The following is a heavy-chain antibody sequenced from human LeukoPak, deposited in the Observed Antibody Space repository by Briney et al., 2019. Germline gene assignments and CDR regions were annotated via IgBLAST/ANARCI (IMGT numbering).Heavy chain of an antibody. Sequence: GGSLRLSCAASGFTFSSYGMHWVRQAPGKGLEWVAFIRYDGSNKYYADSVKGRFTISRDNSKNTLYLQMNSLRTEDTAVYYCAANLYGDYVDLPGYWGQGTLVTVSS. CDR2: IRYDGSNK. CDR1: GFTFSSYG. J-gene: IGHJ4*02. D-gene: IGHD4-17*01. CDR3: AANLYGDYVDLPGY. V-gene: IGHV3-30*02.